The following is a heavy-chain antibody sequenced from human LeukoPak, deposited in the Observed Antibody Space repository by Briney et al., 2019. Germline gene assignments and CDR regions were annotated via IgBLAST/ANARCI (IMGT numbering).Heavy chain of an antibody. CDR1: GGTFSSYA. D-gene: IGHD6-6*01. CDR3: ATTTSHSSSSSIYYYYGMDV. CDR2: IIPIFATA. Sequence: SVKVSCKASGGTFSSYAISWVRQAPGQGLEWMGGIIPIFATANYAQKFQGRVTITADESTSTAYMELSSLRSEDTAVYYCATTTSHSSSSSIYYYYGMDVWGQGTTVTVSS. J-gene: IGHJ6*02. V-gene: IGHV1-69*13.